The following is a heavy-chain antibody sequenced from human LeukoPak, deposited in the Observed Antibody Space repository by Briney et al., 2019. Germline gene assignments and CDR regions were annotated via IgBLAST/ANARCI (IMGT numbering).Heavy chain of an antibody. Sequence: SETLSLTCTVSGGSISSSSYYWGWIHQPPGKGLEWIGSIYDSGSTYHNPSLKSRVTISVDTSKNQFSLKLTSVTAADTAVYYCARLPGDYYDSSGYFKGDYWGQGTLVTVSS. CDR1: GGSISSSSYY. CDR2: IYDSGST. V-gene: IGHV4-39*01. CDR3: ARLPGDYYDSSGYFKGDY. D-gene: IGHD3-22*01. J-gene: IGHJ4*02.